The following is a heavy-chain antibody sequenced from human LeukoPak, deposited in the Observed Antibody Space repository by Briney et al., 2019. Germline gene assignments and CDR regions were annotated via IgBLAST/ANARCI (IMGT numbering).Heavy chain of an antibody. V-gene: IGHV4-38-2*01. Sequence: SETLSLTCDVFGYSITSGYYWGWIRQPPGKGLEWVGSIYHSGSTYYNPSLKSRVTISVDTSKNQFSLKLSSVTAADTAVYYCARLIGYCSGGSCSYYYYYYMDIWGKGTTVTVSS. D-gene: IGHD2-15*01. CDR3: ARLIGYCSGGSCSYYYYYYMDI. CDR1: GYSITSGYY. CDR2: IYHSGST. J-gene: IGHJ6*03.